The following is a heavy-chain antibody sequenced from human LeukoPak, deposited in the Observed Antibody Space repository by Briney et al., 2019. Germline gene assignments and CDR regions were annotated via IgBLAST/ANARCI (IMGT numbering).Heavy chain of an antibody. CDR3: ARGETSYGK. Sequence: GGSLRLSCAASGFTFSSYAMSWVRQAPGKGLEWVSAISGSGGSTYYADSVKGRFTISRDNAKNSLYLQMNSLRAEDTAVYYCARGETSYGKWGQGTLVTVSS. V-gene: IGHV3-23*01. CDR1: GFTFSSYA. D-gene: IGHD1-14*01. CDR2: ISGSGGST. J-gene: IGHJ4*02.